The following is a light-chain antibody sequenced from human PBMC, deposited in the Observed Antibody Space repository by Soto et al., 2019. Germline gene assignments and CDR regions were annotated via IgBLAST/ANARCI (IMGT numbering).Light chain of an antibody. CDR3: QHYYSTPIT. Sequence: DIVMTQSPDSLAVSLGERATINCKSSQSVLSSSNNKNYLNWYQQKPGQPPTLLIYWASTRESGVPDRFSGSGSGTDFTLTISSLQAEDVAVYYCQHYYSTPITFGQGTRLEIK. CDR2: WAS. V-gene: IGKV4-1*01. J-gene: IGKJ5*01. CDR1: QSVLSSSNNKNY.